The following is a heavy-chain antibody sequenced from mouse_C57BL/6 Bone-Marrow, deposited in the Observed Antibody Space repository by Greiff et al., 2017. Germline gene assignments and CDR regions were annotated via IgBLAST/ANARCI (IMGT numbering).Heavy chain of an antibody. Sequence: QVQLQQSGPELVKPGASVKISCKASGYAFSSSWMNWVKQRPGKGLEWIGRIYPGDGDTNYNGKFKGKATLTADKSSSTAYMQLSSLTSEDSAVYMCANWDGPGDVWGTGTTVTVSS. CDR1: GYAFSSSW. V-gene: IGHV1-82*01. D-gene: IGHD4-1*01. CDR3: ANWDGPGDV. CDR2: IYPGDGDT. J-gene: IGHJ1*03.